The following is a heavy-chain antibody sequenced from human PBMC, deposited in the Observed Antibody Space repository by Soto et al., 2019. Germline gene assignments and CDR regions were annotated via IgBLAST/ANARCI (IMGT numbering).Heavy chain of an antibody. CDR3: ARGARHWFDP. J-gene: IGHJ5*02. V-gene: IGHV4-34*01. CDR1: GGSFSGYY. Sequence: QVQLQQWGAGLLKPSETLSLTCAVYGGSFSGYYWSWIRQPPGKGLEWIGEINHSGSTNYNPSLKSRVTISVDTSKNQFSLKLSSVTAADTAVYYCARGARHWFDPWGQGTLVTVSS. CDR2: INHSGST.